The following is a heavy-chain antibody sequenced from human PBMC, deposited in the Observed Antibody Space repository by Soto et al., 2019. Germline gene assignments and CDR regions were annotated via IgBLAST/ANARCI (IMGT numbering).Heavy chain of an antibody. CDR3: ARMEGARDVDY. D-gene: IGHD1-26*01. Sequence: QLQLQESGPGLVKPSETLSLTCTVSGGSISSSSYYWGWIRQPPGKGLEWIGSIYYSGSTYYNPSLKSRVTISVDTSKNQFALKLISVNAADTAVYYCARMEGARDVDYWGQGTLFTVSS. CDR2: IYYSGST. V-gene: IGHV4-39*01. J-gene: IGHJ4*02. CDR1: GGSISSSSYY.